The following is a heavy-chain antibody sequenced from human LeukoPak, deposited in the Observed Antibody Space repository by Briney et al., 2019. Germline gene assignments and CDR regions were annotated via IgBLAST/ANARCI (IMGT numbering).Heavy chain of an antibody. J-gene: IGHJ4*02. CDR2: IKSKTDGGTT. D-gene: IGHD6-19*01. CDR3: TTTSIAVAGPFDY. V-gene: IGHV3-15*01. Sequence: PGGSLRLSCAASGFTFSNAWMSWVRQAPGKGLEWVGRIKSKTDGGTTDYAAPVKGRFTISRDDSKNTLYLQMNSLKTEDTAVYHCTTTSIAVAGPFDYWGQGTLVTVSS. CDR1: GFTFSNAW.